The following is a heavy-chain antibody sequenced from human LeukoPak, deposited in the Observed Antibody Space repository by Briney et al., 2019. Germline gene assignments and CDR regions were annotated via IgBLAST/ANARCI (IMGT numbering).Heavy chain of an antibody. CDR3: ARLGGYSYGYSGAFDI. D-gene: IGHD5-18*01. Sequence: PSETLSLTCTVSGGSISSSSYYWGWIRQPPGKGLEWIGNIYYSGSTYYNPSLKSRVSISVDTSKKHFSLRLSSVTAADTAVYDCARLGGYSYGYSGAFDIWGQGTMVTVSS. CDR2: IYYSGST. V-gene: IGHV4-39*02. CDR1: GGSISSSSYY. J-gene: IGHJ3*02.